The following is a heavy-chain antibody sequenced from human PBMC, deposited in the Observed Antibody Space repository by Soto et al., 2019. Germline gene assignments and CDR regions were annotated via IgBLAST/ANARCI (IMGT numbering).Heavy chain of an antibody. CDR3: ARSPSWETTVTPYYFDY. V-gene: IGHV1-8*01. CDR2: MNPKSGNT. J-gene: IGHJ4*02. D-gene: IGHD4-4*01. CDR1: RYTFISYD. Sequence: QVQLVQSGAEVKKPGASVKVSCKASRYTFISYDINWVRQATGQGLEWMGWMNPKSGNTGYAQNFQGRVTMTRNTSISTANMELSSLRSEDTVVYYCARSPSWETTVTPYYFDYWGQGTLVTVSS.